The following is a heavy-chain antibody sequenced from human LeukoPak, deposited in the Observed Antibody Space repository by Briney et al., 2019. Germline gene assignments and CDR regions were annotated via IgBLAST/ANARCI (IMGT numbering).Heavy chain of an antibody. CDR1: GGSISSGGYY. V-gene: IGHV4-31*03. D-gene: IGHD3-10*01. J-gene: IGHJ4*02. CDR2: IYYSGST. Sequence: SQTLSLTCTVSGGSISSGGYYWSWIRQHPGKGLEWIGYIYYSGSTYYNPSLKSRVTISVDTSKNQFSLKLSSVTAADTAVYYCARLKSYGSGSYYREAYWGQGTLVTVSS. CDR3: ARLKSYGSGSYYREAY.